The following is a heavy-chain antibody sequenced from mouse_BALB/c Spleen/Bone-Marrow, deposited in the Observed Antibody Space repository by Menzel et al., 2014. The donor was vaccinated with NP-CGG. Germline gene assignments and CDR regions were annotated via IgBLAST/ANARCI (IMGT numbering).Heavy chain of an antibody. D-gene: IGHD1-2*01. J-gene: IGHJ2*01. CDR2: INPDNGDT. Sequence: QVQLQQSGAELVKPGASVKMSCKASGHTFTSYKMHWVKQTPGQGLEWIGDINPDNGDTNYNQKFKDKATLTADKSSNTIYMQLNSLTSEESSDYSCACSFASLLDHWGQGTTLTVSS. CDR1: GHTFTSYK. V-gene: IGHV1S26*01. CDR3: ACSFASLLDH.